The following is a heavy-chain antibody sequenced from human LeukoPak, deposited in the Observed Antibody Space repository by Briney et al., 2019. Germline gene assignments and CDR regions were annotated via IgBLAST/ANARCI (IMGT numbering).Heavy chain of an antibody. CDR1: GGSISTSRYY. V-gene: IGHV4-39*07. D-gene: IGHD2-15*01. J-gene: IGHJ4*02. CDR2: MHYSGST. CDR3: ARDIVVVVAAGLDRESRDY. Sequence: SETLSLTCTVSGGSISTSRYYWGWIRQPPGKGLEWIGSMHYSGSTYYNPSLKSRVTMSVDTSKNQFSLNLNSVTAADTAVYYCARDIVVVVAAGLDRESRDYWGQGTLVTVSS.